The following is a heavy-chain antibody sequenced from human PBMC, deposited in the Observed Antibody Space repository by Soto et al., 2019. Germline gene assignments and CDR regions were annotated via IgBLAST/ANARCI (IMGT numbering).Heavy chain of an antibody. D-gene: IGHD3-10*01. J-gene: IGHJ5*02. CDR2: IYWDDDK. CDR3: AQRLPHYGFGRERGTWFDP. CDR1: GFSLSTTGVG. V-gene: IGHV2-5*02. Sequence: QITLKESGPTLVRPTQTLTLTCTFSGFSLSTTGVGVGWIRQPPGKALEWLALIYWDDDKRYSPSLKSRLTITKDTSKNEVILTMTNMDPVDTARYYCAQRLPHYGFGRERGTWFDPWGQGTLVTVSS.